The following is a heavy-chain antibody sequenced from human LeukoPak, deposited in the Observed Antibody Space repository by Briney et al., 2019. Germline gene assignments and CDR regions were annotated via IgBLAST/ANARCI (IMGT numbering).Heavy chain of an antibody. CDR1: GYTFTGYY. D-gene: IGHD6-13*01. CDR3: ARGEIVVVDSSSWYTYDY. V-gene: IGHV1-18*04. Sequence: GASVKVSCKASGYTFTGYYMHWVRQAPGQGLEWMGWINPNNGNTNYAQKLQGRVTMTTDTSTSTAYMELRSLRSDDTAVYYCARGEIVVVDSSSWYTYDYWGQGTLVTVSS. CDR2: INPNNGNT. J-gene: IGHJ4*02.